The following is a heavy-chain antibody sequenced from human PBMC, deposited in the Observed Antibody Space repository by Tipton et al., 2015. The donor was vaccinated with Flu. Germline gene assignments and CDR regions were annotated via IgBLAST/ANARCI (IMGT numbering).Heavy chain of an antibody. V-gene: IGHV4-61*02. J-gene: IGHJ3*02. D-gene: IGHD3-22*01. CDR3: AREGFDSSGYRAGDAFDI. Sequence: LRLSCTVSGGPISSSSYYWGWIRQPAGKGLEWIGRIYTSGSTNYNPSLKSRVTISVDTSKNQFSLKLSSVTAADTAVYYCAREGFDSSGYRAGDAFDIWGQGTMVTVSS. CDR1: GGPISSSSYY. CDR2: IYTSGST.